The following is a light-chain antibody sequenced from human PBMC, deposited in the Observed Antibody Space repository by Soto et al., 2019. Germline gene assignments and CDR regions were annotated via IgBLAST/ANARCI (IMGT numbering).Light chain of an antibody. V-gene: IGKV3-20*01. J-gene: IGKJ1*01. CDR1: QSVSSN. CDR3: QQYGSSGT. Sequence: EIVMTQSPATLSVSPGEGATLSCRASQSVSSNLAWYQQKPGQAPRLLIYGASNRATGIPDRFSGSGSATDFTLTISRLEPEDFAVYYCQQYGSSGTFGQGTKVDI. CDR2: GAS.